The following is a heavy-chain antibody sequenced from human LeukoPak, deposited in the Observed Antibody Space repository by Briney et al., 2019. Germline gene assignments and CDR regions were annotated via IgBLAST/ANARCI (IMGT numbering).Heavy chain of an antibody. CDR1: GFTFSSYA. D-gene: IGHD2-15*01. CDR3: ARDVPSYCSGGSCYKAYDY. V-gene: IGHV3-23*01. Sequence: PGGSLRLSCAASGFTFSSYAMSWVRQAPGKGLEWVSAISGSGGSTYYADSVKGRFTISRDNSKNTLYLQMNSLRAEDTAVYYCARDVPSYCSGGSCYKAYDYWGQGTLVTVSS. J-gene: IGHJ4*02. CDR2: ISGSGGST.